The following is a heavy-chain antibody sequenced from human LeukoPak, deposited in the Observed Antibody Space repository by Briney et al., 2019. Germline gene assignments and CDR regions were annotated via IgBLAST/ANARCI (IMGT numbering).Heavy chain of an antibody. V-gene: IGHV5-51*01. D-gene: IGHD4-17*01. CDR1: GYSFTSYW. CDR2: IYPGDSDT. J-gene: IGHJ6*02. Sequence: GESPKISCKGSGYSFTSYWIGWVRQMPGKGLEWMGIIYPGDSDTRYSPSFQGQVTISADKSISTAYLQWSSLKASDTAMHYCARHAISYGDYGPYYYGMDVWGQGTTVTVSS. CDR3: ARHAISYGDYGPYYYGMDV.